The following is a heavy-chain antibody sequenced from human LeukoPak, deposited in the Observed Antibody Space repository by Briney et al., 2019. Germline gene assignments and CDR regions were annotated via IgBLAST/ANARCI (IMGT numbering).Heavy chain of an antibody. CDR1: GFTFSSYS. CDR3: ARVQPLGYSYNTDY. CDR2: ISSSSSYI. V-gene: IGHV3-21*01. D-gene: IGHD5-18*01. J-gene: IGHJ4*02. Sequence: GGSLRLSCAASGFTFSSYSMNWVRQAPGKGLEWVSSISSSSSYIYYADSVKGRFTIPRDNAKNSLYLQMNSLRAEDTAVYYCARVQPLGYSYNTDYWGQGTLVTVSS.